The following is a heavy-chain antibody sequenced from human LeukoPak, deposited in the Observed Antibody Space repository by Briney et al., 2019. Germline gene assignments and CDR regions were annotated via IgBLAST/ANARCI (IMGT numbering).Heavy chain of an antibody. Sequence: PGRSLRLSCAASGFTFSSYAMRWVRHAPGKGLEYVSSISSNGGSTYYATSVKGRFTIYRDNSKNTLYLQMGSLRAEDMAVYYCARGGVNVAAAGFDYWGQGTLVTVYS. V-gene: IGHV3-64*01. J-gene: IGHJ4*02. D-gene: IGHD6-13*01. CDR1: GFTFSSYA. CDR2: ISSNGGST. CDR3: ARGGVNVAAAGFDY.